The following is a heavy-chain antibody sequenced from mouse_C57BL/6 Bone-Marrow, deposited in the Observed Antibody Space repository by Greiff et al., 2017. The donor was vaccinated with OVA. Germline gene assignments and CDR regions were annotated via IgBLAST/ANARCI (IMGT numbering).Heavy chain of an antibody. V-gene: IGHV1-19*01. D-gene: IGHD1-1*01. J-gene: IGHJ2*01. CDR1: GYTFTDYY. CDR3: AGSSYGY. CDR2: INPYNGGT. Sequence: EVQLKESGPVLVKPGASVKLSCKASGYTFTDYYMNWVKQSHGKSLEWIGVINPYNGGTSYNQKFKGKATLTVDKSSSTAYMELNSLTSEDSAVYYCAGSSYGYWGQGTTLTVSS.